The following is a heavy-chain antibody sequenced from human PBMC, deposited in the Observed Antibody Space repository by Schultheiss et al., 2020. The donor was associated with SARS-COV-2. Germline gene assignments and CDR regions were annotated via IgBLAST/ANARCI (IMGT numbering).Heavy chain of an antibody. CDR1: GGSISSYY. Sequence: SETLSLTCTASGGSISSYYWSWIRQPPGKGLEWIGEINHSGSTNYNPSLKSRVTISVDTSKNQFSLKLSSVTAADTAVYYCARIRYYYDSSTYRKYYYYGMDVWGQGTTVTVSS. CDR3: ARIRYYYDSSTYRKYYYYGMDV. CDR2: INHSGST. J-gene: IGHJ6*02. V-gene: IGHV4-34*01. D-gene: IGHD3-22*01.